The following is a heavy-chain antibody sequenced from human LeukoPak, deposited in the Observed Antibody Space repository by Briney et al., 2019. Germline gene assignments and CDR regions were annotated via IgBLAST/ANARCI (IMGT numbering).Heavy chain of an antibody. CDR2: ISGSGGST. V-gene: IGHV3-23*01. CDR1: GITFSSYW. J-gene: IGHJ4*02. Sequence: HPGGSLRLSCVGSGITFSSYWMSWVRQAPGKGLEWVSAISGSGGSTYYADSVKGRFTTSRDNSKNTLYLQMNSLRAEDTAVYYCAPRDYYDSSGYYVELNWGQGTLVTVSS. D-gene: IGHD3-22*01. CDR3: APRDYYDSSGYYVELN.